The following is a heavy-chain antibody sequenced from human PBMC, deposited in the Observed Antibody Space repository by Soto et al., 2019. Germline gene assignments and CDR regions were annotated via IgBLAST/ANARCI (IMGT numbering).Heavy chain of an antibody. V-gene: IGHV4-38-2*01. D-gene: IGHD3-9*01. CDR2: INHSVSR. CDR3: GRQGDYSDYLGTKLFDP. J-gene: IGHJ5*02. Sequence: ASETLSLTGAISGYSISSAHYWGWIRQPPGKGLEWIASINHSVSRNYNPSLKSRVTMSVDTSKNQFSLKLRSVTAADTAVYFWGRQGDYSDYLGTKLFDPWGQGTLVTVSS. CDR1: GYSISSAHY.